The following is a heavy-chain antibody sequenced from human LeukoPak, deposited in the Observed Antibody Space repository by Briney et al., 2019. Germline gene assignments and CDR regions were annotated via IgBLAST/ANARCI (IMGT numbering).Heavy chain of an antibody. J-gene: IGHJ3*02. D-gene: IGHD2-15*01. CDR3: AREAGVYCSGGSCSRREAFDI. Sequence: SETLSLTCTVSGYSISSGYYWGWIRQPPGKGLEWIGSIYHSGSTYYNPSLKSRVTISVDTSKNQFSLKLSSVTAAETAVYYCAREAGVYCSGGSCSRREAFDIWGQGTMVTVSS. V-gene: IGHV4-38-2*02. CDR2: IYHSGST. CDR1: GYSISSGYY.